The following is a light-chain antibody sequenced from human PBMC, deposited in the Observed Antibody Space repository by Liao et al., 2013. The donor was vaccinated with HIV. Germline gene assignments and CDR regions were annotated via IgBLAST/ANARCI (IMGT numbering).Light chain of an antibody. CDR2: KDD. V-gene: IGLV3-21*04. CDR3: LVWDSSSDRV. CDR1: ALSKQY. J-gene: IGLJ3*02. Sequence: SQDLTQPSSVSVFPGQTARITCSGDALSKQYAYWYQQKSGQAPVLVIKKDDERPTGIPERFSGSSSGNTATLTISRVEAGDEADYYCLVWDSSSDRVFGGGTKLTVL.